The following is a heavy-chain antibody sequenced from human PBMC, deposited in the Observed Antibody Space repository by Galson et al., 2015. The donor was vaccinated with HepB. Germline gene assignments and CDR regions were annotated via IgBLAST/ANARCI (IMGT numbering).Heavy chain of an antibody. CDR3: AIHWQYSSSPPDP. J-gene: IGHJ5*02. CDR1: GYSFTSYW. Sequence: QSGAEVKKPGESLKISCKGSGYSFTSYWIGWVRQMPGKGLEWMGIIYPGDSDTRYSPSFQGQVTIPADKSISTAYLQWSSLKASDTSMYYCAIHWQYSSSPPDPWGQGTLVTVSS. V-gene: IGHV5-51*01. CDR2: IYPGDSDT. D-gene: IGHD6-13*01.